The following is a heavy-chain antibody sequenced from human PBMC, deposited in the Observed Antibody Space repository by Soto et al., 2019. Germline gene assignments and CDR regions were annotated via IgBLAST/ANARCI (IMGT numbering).Heavy chain of an antibody. D-gene: IGHD2-2*01. Sequence: ASVKVSCKVSGYRLTELSMHWVRQAPGKGLEWMGGFDPEDGETIYAQKFQGRVTMTEDTSTDTAYMELSSLRSEDPAVYYCATIPYYAPGYWSQGTLVTVSS. V-gene: IGHV1-24*01. CDR3: ATIPYYAPGY. J-gene: IGHJ4*02. CDR1: GYRLTELS. CDR2: FDPEDGET.